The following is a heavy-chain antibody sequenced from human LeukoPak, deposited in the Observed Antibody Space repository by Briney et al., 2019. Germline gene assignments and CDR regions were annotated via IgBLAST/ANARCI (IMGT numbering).Heavy chain of an antibody. CDR3: ARDLYPGEATGGVFDY. V-gene: IGHV3-23*01. CDR2: ISASGSST. Sequence: PGGSLRLSCAASGFTFSSYAMSWVRQAPEKGLEWVSAISASGSSTYYADSVKGRFTISRDNSKNTLYLQMNSLRAEDTAVYYCARDLYPGEATGGVFDYWGQGTLVTVSS. CDR1: GFTFSSYA. D-gene: IGHD3-16*01. J-gene: IGHJ4*02.